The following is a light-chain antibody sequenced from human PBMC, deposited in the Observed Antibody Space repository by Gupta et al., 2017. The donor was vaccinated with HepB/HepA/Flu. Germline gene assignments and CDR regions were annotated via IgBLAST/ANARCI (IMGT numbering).Light chain of an antibody. V-gene: IGKV3-20*01. CDR2: GAS. CDR3: QHHSSSSKRT. J-gene: IGKJ1*01. Sequence: IVLTQSPGTLSLSPGERATLSCRTSQSISSSYLAWYQQKPGQAPRLLIYGASSRATGVPDRFSGSGSGTDFTLTISRLESEDFAVYYCQHHSSSSKRTFGQGTTVEI. CDR1: QSISSSY.